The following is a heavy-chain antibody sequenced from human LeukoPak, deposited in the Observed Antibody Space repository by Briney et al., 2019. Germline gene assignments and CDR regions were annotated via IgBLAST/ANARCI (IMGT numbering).Heavy chain of an antibody. D-gene: IGHD3-10*01. CDR3: ATDLIHYYASGAKT. J-gene: IGHJ5*02. CDR1: GFTFTYFG. Sequence: GGSLRLPCAASGFTFTYFGMNWVRQAPGKGLEWVSSISTSGSYIYYANSMKGRFTISRDNAKNSLYLQMNSLRVEDSAVYYCATDLIHYYASGAKTWGQGTLVTVSS. V-gene: IGHV3-21*01. CDR2: ISTSGSYI.